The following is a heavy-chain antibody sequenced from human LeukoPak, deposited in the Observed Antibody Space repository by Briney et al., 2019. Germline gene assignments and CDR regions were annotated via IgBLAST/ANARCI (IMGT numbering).Heavy chain of an antibody. J-gene: IGHJ4*02. Sequence: SETLSLTCAVYGGSFSGYYWSSIRQPPGKGLEWIGEINHSGSTNYNPSLKSRVTISVDTSKNQFSLKLSSVTAADTAVYYCARSNYYGSGRPKPFDYWGQGTLVTVSS. V-gene: IGHV4-34*01. D-gene: IGHD3-10*01. CDR1: GGSFSGYY. CDR2: INHSGST. CDR3: ARSNYYGSGRPKPFDY.